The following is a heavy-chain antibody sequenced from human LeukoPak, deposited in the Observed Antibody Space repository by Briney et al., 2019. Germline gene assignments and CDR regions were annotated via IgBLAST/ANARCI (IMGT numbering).Heavy chain of an antibody. CDR2: ISGSGGST. CDR3: AKDAFGSWRIWDY. J-gene: IGHJ4*02. D-gene: IGHD6-13*01. Sequence: PGGSLRLSCAASGFTLSRYDMTWVRQAPGKGLEWVSVISGSGGSTYYADSAKGRFTISRDNSKNTLYLQMNSLRAEDTAVYYCAKDAFGSWRIWDYWGQGTLVTVSS. CDR1: GFTLSRYD. V-gene: IGHV3-23*01.